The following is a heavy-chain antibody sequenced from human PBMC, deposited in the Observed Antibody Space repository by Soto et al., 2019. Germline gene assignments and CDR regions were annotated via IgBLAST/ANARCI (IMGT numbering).Heavy chain of an antibody. CDR2: ISGYKANT. J-gene: IGHJ6*02. Sequence: QDQLVQSGREVKRPGASVKVSCRSSDNTFTYYDINWVRQTPGQGLEWLGWISGYKANTRDAQKLPGRVTMTADTSALKTELDVRSLTSDDSGNYFCAATGGNYFGLDVWGQGTTVTVSS. CDR1: DNTFTYYD. CDR3: AATGGNYFGLDV. V-gene: IGHV1-18*01. D-gene: IGHD2-8*02.